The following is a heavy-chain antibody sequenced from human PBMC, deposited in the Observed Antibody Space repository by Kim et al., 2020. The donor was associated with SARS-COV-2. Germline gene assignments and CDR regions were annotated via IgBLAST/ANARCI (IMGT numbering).Heavy chain of an antibody. Sequence: ASVKVSCKVSGYTLIELSMHWVRQAPGKGLEWMGGFDPEDGETIYAQKFQGRVTMTEDTSTDTAYMELSSLRSEDTAVYYCATAPSYCSSTSCHPHWFDPWGQGTLVPVSS. J-gene: IGHJ5*02. CDR1: GYTLIELS. D-gene: IGHD2-2*01. CDR3: ATAPSYCSSTSCHPHWFDP. CDR2: FDPEDGET. V-gene: IGHV1-24*01.